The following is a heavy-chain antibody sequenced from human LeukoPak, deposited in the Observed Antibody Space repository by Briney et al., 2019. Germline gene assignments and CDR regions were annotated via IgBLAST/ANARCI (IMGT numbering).Heavy chain of an antibody. J-gene: IGHJ4*02. D-gene: IGHD3-10*01. V-gene: IGHV3-15*04. Sequence: GGSLRLSCAASGFTFSNAWMSWVRQAPGKGLEWVGRIESKTDGGTTDYAAPVKGRFTISRDDTKNTLYLQMNSLKTEDTAVYYCTTDSSYRITMVRGVIIKMKDLDYWGQGTLVTVSS. CDR2: IESKTDGGTT. CDR1: GFTFSNAW. CDR3: TTDSSYRITMVRGVIIKMKDLDY.